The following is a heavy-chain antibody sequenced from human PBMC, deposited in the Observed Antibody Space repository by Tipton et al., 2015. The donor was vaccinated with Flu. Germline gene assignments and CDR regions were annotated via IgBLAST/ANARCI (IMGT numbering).Heavy chain of an antibody. J-gene: IGHJ4*02. Sequence: SLRLSCAASGFTFDTYTFHWVRQAPGRELEWLAVIQFDGGQKYYADSVRGRFTISRDNSKSTLYLQMDSLRPEDTAVYYCARAHSSTWHNFDLWGRGTLVTVSS. CDR3: ARAHSSTWHNFDL. CDR1: GFTFDTYT. D-gene: IGHD6-13*01. CDR2: IQFDGGQK. V-gene: IGHV3-30-3*01.